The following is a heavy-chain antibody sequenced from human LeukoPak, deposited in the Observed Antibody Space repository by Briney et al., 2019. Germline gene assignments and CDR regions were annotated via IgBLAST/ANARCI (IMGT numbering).Heavy chain of an antibody. CDR3: ATDRYYYDSSGPDLGFDY. J-gene: IGHJ4*02. CDR1: GYTLTELS. V-gene: IGHV1-24*01. D-gene: IGHD3-22*01. Sequence: GASVKVSCKVSGYTLTELSMHWVRQAPGKGLEWMGSFDPEDGETIYAQKFQGRVTMTEDTSTDTAYMELSSLRSEDTAVYYCATDRYYYDSSGPDLGFDYWGQGTLVTVSS. CDR2: FDPEDGET.